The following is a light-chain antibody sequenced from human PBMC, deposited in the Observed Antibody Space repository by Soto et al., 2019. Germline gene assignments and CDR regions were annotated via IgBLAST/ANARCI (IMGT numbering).Light chain of an antibody. CDR3: QQYVISVT. CDR2: GAS. Sequence: EIVLTQSPGTLSLSPGERATLSCRASQSISGNYLAWYQQKPGQAPRLLISGASSRATGIAERFSGSGSGTDFTLTIGRLEPQDSAMYYCQQYVISVTFGQGTRLEI. CDR1: QSISGNY. J-gene: IGKJ5*01. V-gene: IGKV3-20*01.